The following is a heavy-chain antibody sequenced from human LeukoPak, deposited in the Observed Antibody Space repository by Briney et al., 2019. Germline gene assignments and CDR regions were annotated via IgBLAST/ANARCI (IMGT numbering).Heavy chain of an antibody. CDR2: INHSGST. Sequence: SETLSLTCAVYGGSFSGYYWSWIRQPPGKGLEWIGEINHSGSTNYNPSLKSRVTISVDTSKNQFSLKLSSVTAADTAVYYRARRTFGGVIAYWGQGTLVTVSS. CDR1: GGSFSGYY. J-gene: IGHJ4*02. CDR3: ARRTFGGVIAY. D-gene: IGHD3-16*02. V-gene: IGHV4-34*01.